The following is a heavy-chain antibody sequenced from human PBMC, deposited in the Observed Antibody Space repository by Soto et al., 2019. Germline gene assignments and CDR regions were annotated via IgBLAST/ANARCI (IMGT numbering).Heavy chain of an antibody. CDR3: ARGVGDGYLYYFDY. CDR2: ISYDGSNK. D-gene: IGHD5-12*01. Sequence: GGSLRLSCAASGFTFSSYAMHWVRQAPGKGLEWVAVISYDGSNKYYADSVKGRFTISRDNSKNTLYLQMNSLRAEDTAVYYCARGVGDGYLYYFDYWGQGTLVTVSS. J-gene: IGHJ4*02. V-gene: IGHV3-30-3*01. CDR1: GFTFSSYA.